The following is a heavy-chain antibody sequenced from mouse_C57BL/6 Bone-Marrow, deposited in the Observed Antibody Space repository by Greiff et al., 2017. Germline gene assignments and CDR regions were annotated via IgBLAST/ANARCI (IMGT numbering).Heavy chain of an antibody. D-gene: IGHD2-3*01. CDR1: GYSFTGYY. Sequence: VQLQQSGPELVKPGASVKLSCKASGYSFTGYYMNWVKQSPEKSLEWIGEINPSTGGTTYNQKFKAKATLTVDKSSSTAYMQLKSLTSEDAAVYYCARLYDEWGYWGQGTTLTVSS. J-gene: IGHJ2*01. CDR2: INPSTGGT. CDR3: ARLYDEWGY. V-gene: IGHV1-42*01.